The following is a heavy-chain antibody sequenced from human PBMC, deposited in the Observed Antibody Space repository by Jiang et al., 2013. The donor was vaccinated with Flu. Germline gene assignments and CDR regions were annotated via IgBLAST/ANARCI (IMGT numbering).Heavy chain of an antibody. V-gene: IGHV4-39*01. J-gene: IGHJ4*02. D-gene: IGHD2-15*01. Sequence: PGLVKPSETLSLTCTVSGGSISSSSHHWGWIRQPPGKGLEWIGSIYYSGSTYYNPSLKSRVTISVDTSKNRFSLRLTSVTAADTAVYYCATLFPIYCSGGNCYRYRDFDYVGPGNPGHRLL. CDR1: GGSISSSSHH. CDR3: ATLFPIYCSGGNCYRYRDFDY. CDR2: IYYSGST.